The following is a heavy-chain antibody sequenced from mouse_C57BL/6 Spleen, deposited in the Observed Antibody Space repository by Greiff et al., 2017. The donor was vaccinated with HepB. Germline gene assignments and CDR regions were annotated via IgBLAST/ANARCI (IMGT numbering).Heavy chain of an antibody. V-gene: IGHV5-4*03. J-gene: IGHJ2*01. D-gene: IGHD1-1*01. Sequence: EVKLVESGGGLVKPGGSLKLSCAASGFTFSSYAMSWVRQTPEKRLEWVATISDGGSYTYYPENVKGRFTISRDNAKNNLYLQMSHLTSEDTAMYYCARGRNYYGSRSYFDYWGQGTTLTVSS. CDR2: ISDGGSYT. CDR3: ARGRNYYGSRSYFDY. CDR1: GFTFSSYA.